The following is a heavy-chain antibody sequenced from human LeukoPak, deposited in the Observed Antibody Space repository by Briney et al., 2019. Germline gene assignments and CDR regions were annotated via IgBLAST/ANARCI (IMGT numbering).Heavy chain of an antibody. CDR2: VSNDGGIK. D-gene: IGHD1/OR15-1a*01. CDR1: GFTFSAYY. Sequence: GGSLRLSCAASGFTFSAYYMHWVRQAPGKGLVWVALVSNDGGIKYYGASVRGRFTISRDNPENTLYLQMNSLRADDTAVYYCAKGGEQKTFRCGMDSWGQGTLVTVSS. CDR3: AKGGEQKTFRCGMDS. J-gene: IGHJ5*02. V-gene: IGHV3-30*18.